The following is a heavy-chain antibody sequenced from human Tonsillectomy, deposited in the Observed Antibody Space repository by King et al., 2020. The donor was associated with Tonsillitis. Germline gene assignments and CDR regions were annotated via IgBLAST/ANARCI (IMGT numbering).Heavy chain of an antibody. CDR1: GFIFSDYY. D-gene: IGHD1-1*01. CDR3: ARVPKLEDWYFDL. J-gene: IGHJ2*01. V-gene: IGHV3-11*05. CDR2: IRGYSGYI. Sequence: VQLVESGGGFVKPGGSLRLSCAASGFIFSDYYMSWIRQAPGKGLEWISYIRGYSGYINYADSLRGRFTISRDNAKNSLYLQMNSLRAEDTALYYCARVPKLEDWYFDLWGRGTLVTVSS.